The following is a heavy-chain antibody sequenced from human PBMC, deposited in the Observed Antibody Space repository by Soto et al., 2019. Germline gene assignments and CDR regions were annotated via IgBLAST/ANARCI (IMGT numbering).Heavy chain of an antibody. Sequence: PSETLSLTCFVSGGSISGYFWSWIRQPPGKGLEWIAFMDDTGSTNYNPSLKSRVSTSVDTSKNQFSLTLTSVTTADTAVYYCARGWSSTWPYWGQGTLVNVSS. V-gene: IGHV4-59*01. D-gene: IGHD6-13*01. CDR3: ARGWSSTWPY. CDR1: GGSISGYF. CDR2: MDDTGST. J-gene: IGHJ4*02.